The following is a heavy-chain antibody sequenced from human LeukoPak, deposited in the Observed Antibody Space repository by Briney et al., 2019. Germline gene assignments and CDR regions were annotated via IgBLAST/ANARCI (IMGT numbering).Heavy chain of an antibody. Sequence: GSSVTVSCKASGGTFSSYAISWVRQAPGQGLEWMGGIIPIFGTANYAQKFQGRVTITADKSTSTAYMELSSLRSEDTAVYYCAGPIAAAGRDSGYYYGMDVWGKGTTATVSS. CDR3: AGPIAAAGRDSGYYYGMDV. CDR2: IIPIFGTA. V-gene: IGHV1-69*06. J-gene: IGHJ6*04. D-gene: IGHD6-13*01. CDR1: GGTFSSYA.